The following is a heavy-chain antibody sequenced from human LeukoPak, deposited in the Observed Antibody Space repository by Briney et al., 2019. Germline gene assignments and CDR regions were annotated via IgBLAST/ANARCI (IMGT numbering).Heavy chain of an antibody. CDR2: MSYDGTNK. D-gene: IGHD6-19*01. V-gene: IGHV3-30-3*01. J-gene: IGHJ3*02. Sequence: GGSLRLSCAASGFTFSRYTMQWVRQAPGKGLEWVALMSYDGTNKYYADSVKGRFTISRDNSNNALYLQMNSLRAEDTAVYYCARDIPPGSSGWEGAFDIWGQGTMVTVSS. CDR1: GFTFSRYT. CDR3: ARDIPPGSSGWEGAFDI.